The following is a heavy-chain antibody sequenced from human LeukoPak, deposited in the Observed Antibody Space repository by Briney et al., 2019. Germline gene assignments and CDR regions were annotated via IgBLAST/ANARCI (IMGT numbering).Heavy chain of an antibody. J-gene: IGHJ4*02. V-gene: IGHV3-21*01. CDR1: GFTFSSYG. Sequence: PGRSLRLSCAASGFTFSSYGMKWVRQAPGKGLEWVSSVSSSSGHIYYADSVKGRFTISRDNAKNSLYLQMNTLRAEDTAVYYCARDLAHDYWGQGTLVTVSS. CDR3: ARDLAHDY. CDR2: VSSSSGHI.